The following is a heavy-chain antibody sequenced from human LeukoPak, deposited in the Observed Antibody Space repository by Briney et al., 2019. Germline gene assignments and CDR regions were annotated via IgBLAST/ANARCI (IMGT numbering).Heavy chain of an antibody. CDR1: GYSISSGYY. V-gene: IGHV4-61*01. D-gene: IGHD3-22*01. J-gene: IGHJ4*02. CDR2: IYYSGST. Sequence: SETLSLTCAVSGYSISSGYYWSWIRQPPGKGLEWIGYIYYSGSTNYNPSLKSRVTISVDTSKNQFSLKLSSVTAADTAVYYCARGRDSSGYYYVAYDYWGQGTLVTVSS. CDR3: ARGRDSSGYYYVAYDY.